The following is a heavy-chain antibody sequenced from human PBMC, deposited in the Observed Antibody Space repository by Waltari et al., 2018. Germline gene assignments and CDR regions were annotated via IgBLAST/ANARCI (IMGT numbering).Heavy chain of an antibody. CDR2: ISSASTFI. J-gene: IGHJ3*02. Sequence: EVQLVESGGGLAKPGGSLRLSCTASGFAFSSYHMTWVRQAPGKGLEWGSSISSASTFISYADSLKGRFRISRDNAKNTVSLLMNSLRAEDTAVYYCAREDRQVGLLGALDIWGQGTFVTVSS. CDR1: GFAFSSYH. D-gene: IGHD1-7*01. CDR3: AREDRQVGLLGALDI. V-gene: IGHV3-21*01.